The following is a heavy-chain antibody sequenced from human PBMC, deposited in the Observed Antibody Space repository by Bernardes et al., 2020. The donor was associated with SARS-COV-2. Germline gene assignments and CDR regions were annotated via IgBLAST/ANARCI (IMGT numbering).Heavy chain of an antibody. CDR3: AKGGVVVAAELGHYYYAMDV. J-gene: IGHJ6*02. CDR1: GFTFSSHS. V-gene: IGHV3-48*01. CDR2: VSGGTRTI. D-gene: IGHD2-2*01. Sequence: GGSLRLSCAASGFTFSSHSMNWVRQAPGKGLEWLSYVSGGTRTIYYADSVKGRFVISRDNAKNLLYLQMNSLRAEDTAVYYCAKGGVVVAAELGHYYYAMDVWGHGTTVTVSS.